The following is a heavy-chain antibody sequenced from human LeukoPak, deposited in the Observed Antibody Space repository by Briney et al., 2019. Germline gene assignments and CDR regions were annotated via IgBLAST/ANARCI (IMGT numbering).Heavy chain of an antibody. J-gene: IGHJ5*02. CDR2: IHYSGNT. CDR3: ATYTEDYSGPAFAP. Sequence: RTSETLSLTCTVSGGFISSSSYYWGWIRQPPRKGLEWIGTIHYSGNTYYNPSLRSRLTISLDTSNNQFSLKLSSVTAADTAVYYCATYTEDYSGPAFAPWGQGTLVIVSS. V-gene: IGHV4-39*07. D-gene: IGHD3-16*01. CDR1: GGFISSSSYY.